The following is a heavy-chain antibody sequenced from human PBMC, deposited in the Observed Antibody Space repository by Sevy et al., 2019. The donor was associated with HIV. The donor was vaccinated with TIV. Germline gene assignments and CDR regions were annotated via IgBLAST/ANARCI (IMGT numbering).Heavy chain of an antibody. CDR3: AHETFGRFES. D-gene: IGHD3-16*01. Sequence: GGSLRLSCAASGFTFSANWMNWVRQAPGQGLEWVPNIRGNGSDKHYVDSVEGRFTISRDNAKNLLYLQMNSLRVEDTAVYYCAHETFGRFESWGQGTLVTVSS. CDR1: GFTFSANW. V-gene: IGHV3-7*01. J-gene: IGHJ4*02. CDR2: IRGNGSDK.